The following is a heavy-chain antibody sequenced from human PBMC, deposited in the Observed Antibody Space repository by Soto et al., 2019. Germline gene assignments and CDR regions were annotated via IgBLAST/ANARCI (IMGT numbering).Heavy chain of an antibody. Sequence: PSETLSLTCAVYGEPFNVYYWSWILQPPGKGLEWIGEINRSGSSNYNPSLKSRVTISVDTSKNQFSLTLSSVTASDTAVYYCARNGMDNFWSETYKYFDPWGQGTLVTVSS. V-gene: IGHV4-34*01. CDR2: INRSGSS. CDR3: ARNGMDNFWSETYKYFDP. J-gene: IGHJ5*02. D-gene: IGHD3-3*01. CDR1: GEPFNVYY.